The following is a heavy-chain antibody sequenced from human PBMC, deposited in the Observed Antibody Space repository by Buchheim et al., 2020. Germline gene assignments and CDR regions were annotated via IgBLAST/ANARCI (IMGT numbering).Heavy chain of an antibody. CDR3: ARVRWYYYGMDV. J-gene: IGHJ6*02. D-gene: IGHD4-23*01. CDR2: INHSGST. CDR1: GGSFSGYY. Sequence: QVQLQQWGAGLLKPSETLSLTCAVYGGSFSGYYWSWIRQPPGKGLEWIGEINHSGSTNYNPSLKSRVTISVDTSTNPFSLKLSSVTAADTAVYYCARVRWYYYGMDVWGQGTT. V-gene: IGHV4-34*01.